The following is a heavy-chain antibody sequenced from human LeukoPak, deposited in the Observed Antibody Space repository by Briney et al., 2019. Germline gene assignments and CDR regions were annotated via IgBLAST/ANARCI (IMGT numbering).Heavy chain of an antibody. J-gene: IGHJ4*02. CDR3: AKYGRPITRPAYYFDY. D-gene: IGHD1-14*01. V-gene: IGHV3-23*01. Sequence: GGSLRLSCAASGFTFTNYDMNWVRQAPGKGLEWVSAISAGGGTTYYADSVKGRFTISRDNSKNTLYLQMNSLRAEDTAVYYCAKYGRPITRPAYYFDYWGQGTLVTVSS. CDR2: ISAGGGTT. CDR1: GFTFTNYD.